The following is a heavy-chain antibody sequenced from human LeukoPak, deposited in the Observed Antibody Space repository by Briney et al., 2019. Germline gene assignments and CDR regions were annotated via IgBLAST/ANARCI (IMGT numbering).Heavy chain of an antibody. V-gene: IGHV4-61*02. Sequence: SETLSLTCTVSGGSISSGSYYWSWIRQPAGKGLEWIGRIYTSGSTNYNPSLKSRVTISVDTSKNQFSLRLSSVTAADTAVYYCARGEYDSSGYYRRWGQGTLVTVSS. CDR3: ARGEYDSSGYYRR. D-gene: IGHD3-22*01. J-gene: IGHJ4*02. CDR2: IYTSGST. CDR1: GGSISSGSYY.